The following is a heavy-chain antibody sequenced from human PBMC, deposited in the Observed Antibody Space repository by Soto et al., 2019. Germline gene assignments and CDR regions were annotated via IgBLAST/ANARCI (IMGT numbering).Heavy chain of an antibody. CDR2: SYYSGST. V-gene: IGHV4-59*01. D-gene: IGHD3-10*01. CDR1: GGSINSYY. Sequence: QVQLQESGPGLVKPSETLSLTCTVSGGSINSYYWSWIRQPPGKGLEWIGYSYYSGSTNYNPSLESRVTISVDTAKRQFSLELSSVTAADTAVYYCARLGSGSVDYWGQGTLVTVSS. CDR3: ARLGSGSVDY. J-gene: IGHJ4*02.